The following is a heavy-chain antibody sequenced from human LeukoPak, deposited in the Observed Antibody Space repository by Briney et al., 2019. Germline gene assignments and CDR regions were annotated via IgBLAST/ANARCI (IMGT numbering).Heavy chain of an antibody. J-gene: IGHJ3*02. V-gene: IGHV1-2*02. D-gene: IGHD3-10*01. CDR2: INPNSGGT. Sequence: ASVKVSCKASGYTFTGYYMHWVRQAPGQGLEWMGWINPNSGGTNYAQKFQGRVTMTRDTSISTAYMELSRLRSDDTAVYYCAKGLAMRMVRGAESDAFDIWGQGTMVTVSS. CDR1: GYTFTGYY. CDR3: AKGLAMRMVRGAESDAFDI.